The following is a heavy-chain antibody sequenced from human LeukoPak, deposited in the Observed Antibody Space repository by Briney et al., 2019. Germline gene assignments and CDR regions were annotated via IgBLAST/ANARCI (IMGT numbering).Heavy chain of an antibody. J-gene: IGHJ6*03. V-gene: IGHV3-48*03. CDR3: ARDAGVAGTPYYYYYMDV. CDR1: GFTFSSYE. Sequence: GGSLRLSCAASGFTFSSYEMNWVRQAPGKGLEWVSYISSSCSTIYYTDSVKSLFTIARDNAKNSLYLQMNSLRAEDTAVYYCARDAGVAGTPYYYYYMDVWGKGTTVTISS. CDR2: ISSSCSTI. D-gene: IGHD6-19*01.